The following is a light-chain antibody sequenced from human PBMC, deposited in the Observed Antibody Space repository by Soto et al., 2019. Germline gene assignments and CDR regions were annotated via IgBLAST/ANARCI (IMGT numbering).Light chain of an antibody. CDR3: QQFGIPLT. CDR1: QSVSSH. CDR2: AAS. J-gene: IGKJ5*01. Sequence: VLKHGAATRPLFLETSATLSCRASQSVSSHLAWYQQKPGQAPTLLLYAASSRSTGLANRFSGRCCGTVFTLTSSIQAPDDLPVYCWQQFGIPLTFGEGTRLDIK. V-gene: IGKV3-11*01.